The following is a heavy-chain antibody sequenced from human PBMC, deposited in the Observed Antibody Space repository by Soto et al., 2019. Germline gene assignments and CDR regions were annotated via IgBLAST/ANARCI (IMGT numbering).Heavy chain of an antibody. CDR2: IYPGDSDT. V-gene: IGHV5-51*01. CDR3: ARVSYYYDSSGSYAEYFQH. D-gene: IGHD3-22*01. Sequence: PGESLKISCKGSGYSFTSYWIGWVRQMPVKGLEWMGIIYPGDSDTRYSPSFQGQVTISADKSISTAYLQWSSLKASDTAMYYCARVSYYYDSSGSYAEYFQHWGQGTLVTVSS. J-gene: IGHJ1*01. CDR1: GYSFTSYW.